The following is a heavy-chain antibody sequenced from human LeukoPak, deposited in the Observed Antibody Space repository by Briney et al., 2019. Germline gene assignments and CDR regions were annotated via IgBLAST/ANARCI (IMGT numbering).Heavy chain of an antibody. D-gene: IGHD6-13*01. V-gene: IGHV3-21*01. J-gene: IGHJ3*02. CDR2: ISSSSSYI. Sequence: GGSLRLSCAASGFTFSSYSMNWVRQAPGKGLEWVSSISSSSSYIYYADSVKGRFTISRDNAKNSLYLQMNSLRAEDTAVYYYASDNSRTRGAFDIWGQGTMVTVSS. CDR3: ASDNSRTRGAFDI. CDR1: GFTFSSYS.